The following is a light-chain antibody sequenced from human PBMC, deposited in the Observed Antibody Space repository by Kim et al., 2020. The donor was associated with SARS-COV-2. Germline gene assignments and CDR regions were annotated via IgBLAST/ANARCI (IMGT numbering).Light chain of an antibody. CDR2: GGS. J-gene: IGKJ2*01. CDR3: QHDYGGPQ. V-gene: IGKV3-15*01. CDR1: QIISRS. Sequence: SVSPGQRVIVARRANQIISRSSAWYQHKAGQAPVLCISGGSTRVSGLPARFSGSGPGTDFTLTISRLQSEDFAVYYCQHDYGGPQFGQGTKLEL.